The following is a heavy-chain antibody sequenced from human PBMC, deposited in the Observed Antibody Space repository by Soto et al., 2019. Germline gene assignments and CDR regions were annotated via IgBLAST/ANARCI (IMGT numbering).Heavy chain of an antibody. CDR2: IDPSDSYT. J-gene: IGHJ6*02. V-gene: IGHV5-10-1*01. Sequence: KISCKGSGYNFTNYLIIWVRQMPGKGLEWMGRIDPSDSYTKYSPSLQGHVTISADKSIGTAYLQWSRLKASDTAMYYCATFSDVWGQGTTVTVSS. CDR1: GYNFTNYL. CDR3: ATFSDV.